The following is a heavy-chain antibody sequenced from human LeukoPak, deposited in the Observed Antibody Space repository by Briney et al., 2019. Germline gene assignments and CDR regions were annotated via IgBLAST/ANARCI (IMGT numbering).Heavy chain of an antibody. CDR3: AKDHSQNFDY. Sequence: GGSLRLSCAASGFTFSSYSMNWVRQAPGKGLEWVAFIRQDGSDKYCAVSVKGRFTISRDNSRNTLYLQMTSLRAEDTAVYYCAKDHSQNFDYWAQGTLVTVSS. CDR2: IRQDGSDK. J-gene: IGHJ4*02. D-gene: IGHD5-18*01. CDR1: GFTFSSYS. V-gene: IGHV3-30*02.